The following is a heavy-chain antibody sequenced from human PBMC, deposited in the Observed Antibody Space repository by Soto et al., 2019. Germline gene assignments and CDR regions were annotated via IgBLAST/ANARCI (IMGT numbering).Heavy chain of an antibody. Sequence: EVQLLESGGGLEQPGGSLRLSCAASGFSFSTCAMSWVRQASGKGLEWVSSITESGSSTYHADSVKGRFIISRDNSKNTLFLQMNSLRDEDTAVYYCAKGGIGRSGLDSWGQGTLVTVSS. CDR1: GFSFSTCA. CDR2: ITESGSST. D-gene: IGHD1-26*01. V-gene: IGHV3-23*01. J-gene: IGHJ4*02. CDR3: AKGGIGRSGLDS.